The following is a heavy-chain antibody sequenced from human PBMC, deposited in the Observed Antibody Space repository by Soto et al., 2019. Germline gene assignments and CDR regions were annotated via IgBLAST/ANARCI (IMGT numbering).Heavy chain of an antibody. V-gene: IGHV4-59*01. CDR3: ARMYRRLDAFDI. Sequence: SETLSLTCTVSGGSISSYYWSWIRQPPGKGLEWIGYIYYSGSTNYNPYLKSRVTITVDTSKNQYSMKLRSVTAADTAVYYCARMYRRLDAFDIWGQGTMVTVSS. CDR2: IYYSGST. D-gene: IGHD3-16*02. CDR1: GGSISSYY. J-gene: IGHJ3*02.